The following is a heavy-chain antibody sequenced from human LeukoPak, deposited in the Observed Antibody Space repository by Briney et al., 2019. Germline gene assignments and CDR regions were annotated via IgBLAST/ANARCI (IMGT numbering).Heavy chain of an antibody. Sequence: SETLSLTCTVSGGSVSSEIYYGSWIRQPPGWGLKWVGYIYYSGGTNYDPSLKSRVSISVDTSKTQVSLKLSSVTAADTAVYYCAKVGHSSGLYHDYWGQGTLVTVSS. CDR3: AKVGHSSGLYHDY. D-gene: IGHD6-19*01. V-gene: IGHV4-61*01. CDR1: GGSVSSEIYY. J-gene: IGHJ4*02. CDR2: IYYSGGT.